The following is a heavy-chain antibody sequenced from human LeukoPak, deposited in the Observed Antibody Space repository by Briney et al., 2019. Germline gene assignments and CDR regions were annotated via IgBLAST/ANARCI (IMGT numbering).Heavy chain of an antibody. D-gene: IGHD3-22*01. CDR1: GFTFSSYW. CDR2: INSDGSST. J-gene: IGHJ4*02. V-gene: IGHV3-74*01. CDR3: ARDNGYYYTESFDY. Sequence: GGSLRLSCAVSGFTFSSYWMHWVRQAPGKGLVWVSRINSDGSSTSYADSVKGRFTISRDNAKNTLYLQMNSLRAEDTAVYYCARDNGYYYTESFDYWGQGTLVTVSS.